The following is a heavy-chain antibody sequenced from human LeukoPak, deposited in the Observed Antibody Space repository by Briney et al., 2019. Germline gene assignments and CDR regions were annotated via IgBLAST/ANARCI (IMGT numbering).Heavy chain of an antibody. J-gene: IGHJ4*02. CDR3: ATPGLLGYCSSAICAPPGY. V-gene: IGHV3-11*03. D-gene: IGHD2-2*01. Sequence: GGSLRLSCAASGFTFSDYYMSWIRQAPGKGLEWVSYISGNSTHTNYADSVKGRFTISRDNAKKSLYLQMNSLRAEDTAVYYCATPGLLGYCSSAICAPPGYWGQGTLVTVSS. CDR1: GFTFSDYY. CDR2: ISGNSTHT.